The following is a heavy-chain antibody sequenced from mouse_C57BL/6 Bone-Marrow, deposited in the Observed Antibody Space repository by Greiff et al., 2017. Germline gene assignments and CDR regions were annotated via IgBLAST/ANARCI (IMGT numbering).Heavy chain of an antibody. CDR2: IDPEDGDT. D-gene: IGHD1-1*01. V-gene: IGHV14-1*01. J-gene: IGHJ2*01. Sequence: EVQLQQSGAELVRPGASVKLSCTASGFNIKDYYMHWVKQRPEQGLEWIGRIDPEDGDTEYAPKFQGKATMTADTSSNTAYLQLSSRTPEDTAVYYCTTKDYYGRFDYWGQGTTLTVSS. CDR1: GFNIKDYY. CDR3: TTKDYYGRFDY.